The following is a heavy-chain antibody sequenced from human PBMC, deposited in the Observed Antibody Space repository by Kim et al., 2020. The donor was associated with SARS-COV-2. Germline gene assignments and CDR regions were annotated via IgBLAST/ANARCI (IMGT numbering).Heavy chain of an antibody. Sequence: SETLSLTCAVYGGSFSGYYWSWIRQPPGKGLEWIGEINHSGSTNYNPSLKSRVTISVDTSKNQFSLKLSSVTAADTAVYYCARYCSGGSCYSADYGMDVWGQGTTVTVSS. CDR1: GGSFSGYY. D-gene: IGHD2-15*01. J-gene: IGHJ6*02. CDR3: ARYCSGGSCYSADYGMDV. V-gene: IGHV4-34*01. CDR2: INHSGST.